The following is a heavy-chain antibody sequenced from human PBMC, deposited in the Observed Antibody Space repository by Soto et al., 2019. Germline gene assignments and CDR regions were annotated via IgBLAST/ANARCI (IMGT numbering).Heavy chain of an antibody. CDR3: VRDMQLWPRDA. V-gene: IGHV3-74*03. D-gene: IGHD2-21*01. Sequence: EVQLVESGGGLVQPGESLRLSCAASGLTFRSYWMHWVRQAPGKGLVWVSRINTDGSVAMYVDSVKGRFTISRDNAKNTMDLHMNSLRAEDTAGSYWVRDMQLWPRDAWGRGTLVTVAS. CDR1: GLTFRSYW. J-gene: IGHJ5*02. CDR2: INTDGSVA.